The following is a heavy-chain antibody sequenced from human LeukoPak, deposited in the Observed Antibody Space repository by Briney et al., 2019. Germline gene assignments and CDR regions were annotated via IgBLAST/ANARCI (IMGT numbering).Heavy chain of an antibody. CDR1: GFTFSSYW. J-gene: IGHJ6*03. CDR2: IKQDGSEK. CDR3: ARVVVPAAHTPIYYYYYYMDV. Sequence: GGSLRLSCAASGFTFSSYWMSWVRQAPGKGLEWVANIKQDGSEKYYVDSVKGRFTISRDNARNSLYLQMNSLRAEDTAVYYCARVVVPAAHTPIYYYYYYMDVWGKGTTVTVSS. V-gene: IGHV3-7*01. D-gene: IGHD2-2*01.